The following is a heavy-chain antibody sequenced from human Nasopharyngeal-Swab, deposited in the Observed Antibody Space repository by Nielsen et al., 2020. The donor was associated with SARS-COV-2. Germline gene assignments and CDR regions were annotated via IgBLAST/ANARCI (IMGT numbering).Heavy chain of an antibody. CDR3: AKLRGYVSGSSDY. J-gene: IGHJ4*02. Sequence: GESLNISCAASGLTFSSYGMSWVRQAPGKGLEWVSAISGSGGSTYYADSVKGRFTISRDNSKNTLYLQMNSLRAEDTAVYYCAKLRGYVSGSSDYWGQGTLVTVSS. CDR2: ISGSGGST. V-gene: IGHV3-23*01. CDR1: GLTFSSYG. D-gene: IGHD3-16*01.